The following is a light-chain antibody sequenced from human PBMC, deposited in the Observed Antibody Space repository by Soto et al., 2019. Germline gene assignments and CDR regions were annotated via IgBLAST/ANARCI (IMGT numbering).Light chain of an antibody. J-gene: IGKJ2*01. CDR1: QSIASL. CDR2: KAS. V-gene: IGKV1-5*03. CDR3: QQYSSYPPMYT. Sequence: DIQMTQSPSTLSASVGDRVTITCRASQSIASLLAWYQQKPGKAPKLLIYKASSLESGVPSRFSGSGSGTEFTLTITSLQPDDFATYYCQQYSSYPPMYTFGQGTKLEL.